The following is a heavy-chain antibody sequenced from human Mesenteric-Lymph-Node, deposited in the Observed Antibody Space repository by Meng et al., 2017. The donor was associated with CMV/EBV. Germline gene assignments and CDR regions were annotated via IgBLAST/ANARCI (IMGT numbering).Heavy chain of an antibody. D-gene: IGHD3-10*01. Sequence: GESLKISCTASGFPFNRYAMHWVRQAPGKGLEWVSCISSSGSYIYYADSLKGRFTISRDNAKNSLFLQTDSLRADDTAVYYCARSRVEYYFGLGTPAGIDYWGQGALVTVSS. CDR3: ARSRVEYYFGLGTPAGIDY. CDR1: GFPFNRYA. CDR2: ISSSGSYI. J-gene: IGHJ4*02. V-gene: IGHV3-21*01.